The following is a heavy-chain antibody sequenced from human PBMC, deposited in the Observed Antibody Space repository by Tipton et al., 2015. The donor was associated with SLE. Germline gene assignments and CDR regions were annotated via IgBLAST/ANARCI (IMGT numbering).Heavy chain of an antibody. V-gene: IGHV3-30-3*01. CDR2: ISYDGSNK. J-gene: IGHJ4*02. D-gene: IGHD1-26*01. CDR1: GFTFSSYA. Sequence: SLRLSCAASGFTFSSYAMHWVRQAPGKGLEWVTFISYDGSNKYYADSVKGRFTISRDNSKNTLYLQMNSLRAEDTAVYYCAKDRNSGTMGYWGQGTLVTVSS. CDR3: AKDRNSGTMGY.